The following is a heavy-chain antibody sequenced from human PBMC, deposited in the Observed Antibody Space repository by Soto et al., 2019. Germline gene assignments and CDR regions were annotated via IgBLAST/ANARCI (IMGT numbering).Heavy chain of an antibody. CDR2: ISSGSSTI. V-gene: IGHV3-48*02. CDR3: ARELDSSSSALGY. D-gene: IGHD6-6*01. Sequence: GGSLRLSCAASGFTFSSYSMNWVRQAPGKGLEWVSYISSGSSTIYYADSVKGRFTISRDNAKNSLYLQMNSLRDEDTAVYYCARELDSSSSALGYWGLGTPVTVSS. CDR1: GFTFSSYS. J-gene: IGHJ4*02.